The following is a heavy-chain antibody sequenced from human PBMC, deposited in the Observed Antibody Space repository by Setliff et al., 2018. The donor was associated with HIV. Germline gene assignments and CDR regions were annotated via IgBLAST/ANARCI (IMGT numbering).Heavy chain of an antibody. J-gene: IGHJ4*02. D-gene: IGHD3-10*01. CDR2: INTNTGNP. V-gene: IGHV7-4-1*02. CDR3: ARAPFLQFFRGSPYYFDY. CDR1: GYTFTSYA. Sequence: ASLKVSCKASGYTFTSYAMNWVRQAPGQGLEWMGWINTNTGNPTYAQGFTGRFVFSLDTSVSTAYLEISSLKAEDTAVYYCARAPFLQFFRGSPYYFDYWGQGSLVTVSS.